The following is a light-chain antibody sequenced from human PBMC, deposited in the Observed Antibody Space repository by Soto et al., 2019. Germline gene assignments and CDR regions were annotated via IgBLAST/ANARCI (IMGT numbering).Light chain of an antibody. CDR2: EVS. CDR3: SSFERSGTRV. J-gene: IGLJ2*01. Sequence: QSVLTQPASVYGSPGQSITISCTGTSSDVGGYSYVSWYQQHPGKAPKLMIYEVSSRPSGVSSRFSGSKSGNTASLTISGLQAEDEADYYCSSFERSGTRVIGGGTKLTVL. CDR1: SSDVGGYSY. V-gene: IGLV2-14*01.